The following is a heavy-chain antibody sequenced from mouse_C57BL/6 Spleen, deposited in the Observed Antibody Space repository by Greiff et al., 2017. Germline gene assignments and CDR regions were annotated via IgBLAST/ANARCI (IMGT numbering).Heavy chain of an antibody. Sequence: VMLVESGAELMKPGASVKLSCKATGYTFTGYWIEWVKQRPGHGLEWIGKIFPGSGSTNYNEKFKGKATFTVDTSSNTAYMQLSSLTTEDWAIYYCASAHGSSFVAWCYYWGQGTLVTVSA. D-gene: IGHD1-1*01. CDR2: IFPGSGST. CDR3: ASAHGSSFVAWCYY. J-gene: IGHJ3*01. V-gene: IGHV1-9*01. CDR1: GYTFTGYW.